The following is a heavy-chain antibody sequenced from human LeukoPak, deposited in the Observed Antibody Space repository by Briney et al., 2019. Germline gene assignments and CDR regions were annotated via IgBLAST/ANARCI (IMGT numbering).Heavy chain of an antibody. J-gene: IGHJ4*02. CDR1: GGAFSGYY. CDR3: ARGRTSDFDY. Sequence: KPSETLSLTCAVYGGAFSGYYWSLVRQPPGKGLEWIGEINHSGSTNYNPSLKSRVTISVDTSKNQFSLKLSSVTAADTAVYYCARGRTSDFDYWGQGTLVTVSS. V-gene: IGHV4-34*01. CDR2: INHSGST. D-gene: IGHD1-1*01.